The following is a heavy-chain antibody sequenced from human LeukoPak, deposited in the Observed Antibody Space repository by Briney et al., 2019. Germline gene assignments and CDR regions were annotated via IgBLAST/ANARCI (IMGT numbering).Heavy chain of an antibody. J-gene: IGHJ4*02. D-gene: IGHD2-8*01. V-gene: IGHV5-51*01. Sequence: GESLKISCKGSGNSFTSHWIAWVRQMPGKGLEWLGIIYPGDSHTRYSPSFEGQVTISADTSITTAYLQWNSLKASDTAMYYCAGRLTTGSFDCWGQGTLVTVTS. CDR2: IYPGDSHT. CDR3: AGRLTTGSFDC. CDR1: GNSFTSHW.